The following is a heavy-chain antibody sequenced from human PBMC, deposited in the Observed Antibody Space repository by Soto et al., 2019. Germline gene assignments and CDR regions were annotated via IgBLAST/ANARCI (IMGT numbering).Heavy chain of an antibody. J-gene: IGHJ3*02. CDR3: ARERARITMVRGVIAHDAFDI. CDR1: GYTFTSYA. Sequence: ASVKVSCKASGYTFTSYAMHCVRQAPGQRLEWMGWINAGNGNTKYSQKFQGRVTITADESTSTAYMELSSLRSEDTAVYYCARERARITMVRGVIAHDAFDIWGQGTMVTVSS. CDR2: INAGNGNT. V-gene: IGHV1-3*01. D-gene: IGHD3-10*01.